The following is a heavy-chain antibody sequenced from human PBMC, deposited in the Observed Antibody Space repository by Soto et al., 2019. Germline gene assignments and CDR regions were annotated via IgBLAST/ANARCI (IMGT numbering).Heavy chain of an antibody. D-gene: IGHD6-13*01. Sequence: SETLSLTCTFSGGSVSSGSYYLSWIRQPPGKGLEWIGYIYYSGSTNYNPSLKSRVTISVDTSKNQFSLKLSSVTAADTAVYYCAREVRVAAAGDQYYYYYYGMDVWGQGTTVTVS. CDR2: IYYSGST. V-gene: IGHV4-61*01. CDR3: AREVRVAAAGDQYYYYYYGMDV. J-gene: IGHJ6*02. CDR1: GGSVSSGSYY.